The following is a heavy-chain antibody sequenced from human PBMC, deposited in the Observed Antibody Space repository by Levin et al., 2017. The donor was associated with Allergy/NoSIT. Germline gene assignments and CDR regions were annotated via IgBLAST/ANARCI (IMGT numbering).Heavy chain of an antibody. CDR3: AGGKDVGRYYDFWSGYYNYYGMDV. V-gene: IGHV1-18*01. CDR2: ISAYNGNT. CDR1: GYTFTSYG. J-gene: IGHJ6*02. D-gene: IGHD3-3*01. Sequence: GASVKVSCKASGYTFTSYGISWVRQAPGQGLEWMGWISAYNGNTNYAQKLQGRVTMTTDTSTSTAYMELRSLRSDDTAVYYCAGGKDVGRYYDFWSGYYNYYGMDVWGQGTTVTVSS.